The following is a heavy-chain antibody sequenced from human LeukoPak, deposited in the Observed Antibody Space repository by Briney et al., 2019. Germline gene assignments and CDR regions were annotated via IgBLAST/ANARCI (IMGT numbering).Heavy chain of an antibody. V-gene: IGHV3-66*01. J-gene: IGHJ4*02. CDR3: ARDSSTGRYGPLDN. Sequence: GGSLRLSCVVSGFTVSSNYMNWVRQAPGKGLEWVSVLYSGGSTYYADFVKDRFTISRDDSKNTLYLQMNSLRAGDTAVYYCARDSSTGRYGPLDNWGQGSLVTVSS. D-gene: IGHD1-26*01. CDR1: GFTVSSNY. CDR2: LYSGGST.